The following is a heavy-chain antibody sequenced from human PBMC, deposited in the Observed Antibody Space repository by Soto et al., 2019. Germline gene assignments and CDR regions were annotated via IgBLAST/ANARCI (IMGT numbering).Heavy chain of an antibody. Sequence: ETLSLTCTVSGGSISSSSYYWGWTRQPPGKGLEWIGSIYYSGSTYYNPSLKSRVTISVDTSKNQFSLKLSSVTAADTAVYYCARDYDSSGYFHYWGQGTLVTVSS. V-gene: IGHV4-39*01. CDR3: ARDYDSSGYFHY. J-gene: IGHJ4*02. D-gene: IGHD3-22*01. CDR2: IYYSGST. CDR1: GGSISSSSYY.